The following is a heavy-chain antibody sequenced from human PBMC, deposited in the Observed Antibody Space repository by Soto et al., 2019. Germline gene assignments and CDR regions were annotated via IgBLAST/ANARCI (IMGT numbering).Heavy chain of an antibody. V-gene: IGHV4-30-2*01. D-gene: IGHD3-16*01. CDR3: ARWGMYDTRVEP. CDR2: IYHIGST. CDR1: GGSISSGDYS. Sequence: SETLSLTCAVSGGSISSGDYSWSWIRQPPGKGLERIGYIYHIGSTYYNPSLKSRVTISVDRSKNQFSLKLSSVTAADTAWYYGARWGMYDTRVEPWGHGPLVTVCS. J-gene: IGHJ5*02.